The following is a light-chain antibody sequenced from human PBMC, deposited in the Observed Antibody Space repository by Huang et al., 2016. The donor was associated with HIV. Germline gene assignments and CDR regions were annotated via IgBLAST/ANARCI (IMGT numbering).Light chain of an antibody. CDR2: DAS. Sequence: AIRMTQSPSSLSASTGDRVTITCRARQDIGSSLAWYQQRPGKAPVLLIYDASTLQRVVPSRFTGSGSRTVFTLTIACLQVEDVATYFCQHSDGLSPLTFGGGTKVDIK. J-gene: IGKJ4*01. CDR1: QDIGSS. CDR3: QHSDGLSPLT. V-gene: IGKV1-8*01.